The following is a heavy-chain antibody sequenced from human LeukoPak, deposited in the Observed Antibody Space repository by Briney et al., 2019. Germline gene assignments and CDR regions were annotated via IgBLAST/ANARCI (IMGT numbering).Heavy chain of an antibody. V-gene: IGHV4-34*01. CDR1: GGSLSGYY. CDR3: ARGARYCSSTSCYRVVFAFDI. Sequence: SETLSLTCAVYGGSLSGYYWSWIRQPPGKGLEWIGEINHSGSTNYNPSLKSRVTISVDTSKNQFSLKLSSVTAADTAVYYCARGARYCSSTSCYRVVFAFDIWGQGTMVTVSS. D-gene: IGHD2-2*01. J-gene: IGHJ3*02. CDR2: INHSGST.